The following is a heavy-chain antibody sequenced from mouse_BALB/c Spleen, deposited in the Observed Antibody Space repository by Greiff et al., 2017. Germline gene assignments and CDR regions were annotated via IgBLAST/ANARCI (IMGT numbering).Heavy chain of an antibody. D-gene: IGHD1-1*01. CDR2: ISSGGGST. CDR1: GFAFSSYD. Sequence: EVQLVESGGGLVKPGGSLKLSCAASGFAFSSYDMSWVRQTPEKRLEWVAYISSGGGSTYYPDTVKGRFTISRDNAKNTLYLQMSSLKSEDTAMYYCASHYYYGSSWYFDVWGAGTTVTVSS. V-gene: IGHV5-12-1*01. J-gene: IGHJ1*01. CDR3: ASHYYYGSSWYFDV.